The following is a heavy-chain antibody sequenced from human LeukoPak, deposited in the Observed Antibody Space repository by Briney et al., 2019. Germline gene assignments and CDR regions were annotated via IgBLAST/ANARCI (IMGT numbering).Heavy chain of an antibody. CDR3: ARDDAASYYSWFGT. Sequence: SETLSLTCIVSGGSIRTSSYYWGWIRQTPGKGLEWIGSIHYSGSTYYSPSLKSRVTISVESTQFSLNLMSVTSADTATYYCARDDAASYYSWFGTWGQGIVVTVSS. CDR2: IHYSGST. J-gene: IGHJ5*02. D-gene: IGHD1-26*01. V-gene: IGHV4-39*07. CDR1: GGSIRTSSYY.